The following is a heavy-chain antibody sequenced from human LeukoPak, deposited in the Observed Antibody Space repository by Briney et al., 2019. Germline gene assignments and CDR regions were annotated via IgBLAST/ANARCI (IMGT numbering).Heavy chain of an antibody. CDR2: ITGSGGFT. CDR3: VRSLDY. Sequence: GGSLRVSCAASGFPISTYAMNWVRQAPGKGLEWVSVITGSGGFTQYADSVKGRFTISRDNSKNTVYLQMNSLRVEDTALYYCVRSLDYWGQGTLVTVSS. V-gene: IGHV3-23*01. CDR1: GFPISTYA. J-gene: IGHJ4*02.